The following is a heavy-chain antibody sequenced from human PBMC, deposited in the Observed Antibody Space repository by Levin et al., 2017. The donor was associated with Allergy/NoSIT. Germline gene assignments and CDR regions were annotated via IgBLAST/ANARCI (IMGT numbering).Heavy chain of an antibody. Sequence: VASVKVSCKASGYTFTVYYIHWMRQAPGQGLEWMGWISPSSGGTNYAQKFQGRVTMTRDTSISTAYMELSRLRSDDTAVYYCARKYYDILTGYYAFDYWGQGTLVTVSS. V-gene: IGHV1-2*02. J-gene: IGHJ4*02. CDR2: ISPSSGGT. CDR1: GYTFTVYY. D-gene: IGHD3-9*01. CDR3: ARKYYDILTGYYAFDY.